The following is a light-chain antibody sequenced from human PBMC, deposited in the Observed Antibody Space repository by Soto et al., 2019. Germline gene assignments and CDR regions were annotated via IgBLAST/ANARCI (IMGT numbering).Light chain of an antibody. CDR2: EVS. Sequence: QSVLTQPASVSGSPGQSITISCTGTSSNIGSYNLVSWYQQHPGKAPKVMIYEVSKRPSGVSNRFSGSKSGNTASLTISGLQAEDEADYCCCSYAGSSIYVFGTGTKVTVL. J-gene: IGLJ1*01. CDR3: CSYAGSSIYV. CDR1: SSNIGSYNL. V-gene: IGLV2-23*02.